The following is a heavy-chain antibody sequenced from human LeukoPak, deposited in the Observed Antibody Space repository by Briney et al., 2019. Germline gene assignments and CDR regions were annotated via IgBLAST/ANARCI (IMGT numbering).Heavy chain of an antibody. D-gene: IGHD6-19*01. CDR3: ARKFDSSGWLVDY. Sequence: SGGSLRLSCVASGFTFSSSAMHWIRQAPGKGLEWVAIISSDGSYKSYADSVKGRFTMSRDNSKKALYLQMNSLRAEDTAVYYCARKFDSSGWLVDYWGQGTLVTVSP. V-gene: IGHV3-30-3*01. CDR2: ISSDGSYK. CDR1: GFTFSSSA. J-gene: IGHJ4*02.